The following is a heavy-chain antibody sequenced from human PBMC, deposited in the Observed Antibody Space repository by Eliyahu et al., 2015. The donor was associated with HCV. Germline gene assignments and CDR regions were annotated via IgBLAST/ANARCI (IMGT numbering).Heavy chain of an antibody. CDR3: ARESRYYDYVWGSYRDNWFDP. V-gene: IGHV4-59*01. D-gene: IGHD3-16*02. CDR1: XXSISSYY. CDR2: IYYSGST. Sequence: QVQLQESGPGLVKPSETLSLTCTVXXXSISSYYXXWXRQPPGKGLEWIGYIYYSGSTNYNPSLKSRVTISVDTSKNQFSLKLSSVTAADTAVYYCARESRYYDYVWGSYRDNWFDPWGQGTLVTVSS. J-gene: IGHJ5*02.